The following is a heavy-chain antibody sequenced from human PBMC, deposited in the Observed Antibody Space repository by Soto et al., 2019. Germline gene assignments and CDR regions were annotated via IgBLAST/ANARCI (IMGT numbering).Heavy chain of an antibody. CDR3: ARSRFHCGGDCYWFDP. CDR2: IYYSGST. Sequence: QVQLQESGPGLVKPSQTLSLTCTVSGGSISSGGYYWSWIRQHPGKGLEWIGYIYYSGSTYYNPSLKSRVTISXXTXKXRFSLKLSSVTAADTAVYYCARSRFHCGGDCYWFDPWGQGTLVTVSS. D-gene: IGHD2-21*01. V-gene: IGHV4-31*03. CDR1: GGSISSGGYY. J-gene: IGHJ5*02.